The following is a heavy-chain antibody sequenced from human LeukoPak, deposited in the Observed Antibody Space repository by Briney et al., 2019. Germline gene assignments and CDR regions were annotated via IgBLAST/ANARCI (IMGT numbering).Heavy chain of an antibody. CDR3: AKASYNWNFPLNYFDY. CDR2: ISGSGGST. V-gene: IGHV3-23*01. D-gene: IGHD1-7*01. J-gene: IGHJ4*02. Sequence: GGSLRLSCAASGFTFSSYAMSWVRQAPGKGLDWVSAISGSGGSTYYADSVKGRFTISRDNSKNTLYLQMNSLRAEDTAVYYCAKASYNWNFPLNYFDYWGQGTLVTVSS. CDR1: GFTFSSYA.